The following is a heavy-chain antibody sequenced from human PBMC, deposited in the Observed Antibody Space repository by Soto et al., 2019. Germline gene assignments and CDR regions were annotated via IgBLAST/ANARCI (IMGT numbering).Heavy chain of an antibody. Sequence: SETLSLTCAVSGGSISSSNWWSWLRQPPGKGLEWIGYIYYSGSANYNPSLKSRVTISVDTSKNQFSLKLSSVTAADTAVYYCARGAYRPLQHWGQGTLVTVSS. CDR1: GGSISSSNW. V-gene: IGHV4-4*02. CDR3: ARGAYRPLQH. J-gene: IGHJ1*01. CDR2: IYYSGSA. D-gene: IGHD4-4*01.